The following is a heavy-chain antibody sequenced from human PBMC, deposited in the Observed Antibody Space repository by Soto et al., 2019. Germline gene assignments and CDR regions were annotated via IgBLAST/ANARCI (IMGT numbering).Heavy chain of an antibody. V-gene: IGHV4-31*03. CDR1: GGSISSGGYY. CDR2: IYYSGST. D-gene: IGHD6-13*01. Sequence: PSETLSLTCTVSGGSISSGGYYWSWIRQHPGKGLEWIGYIYYSGSTYYNPSLKSRVTISVDTSKNQFSLKLSSVTAADTAVYYCARDRIAAAGYYYYGMDVWGQGTTVTVSS. J-gene: IGHJ6*02. CDR3: ARDRIAAAGYYYYGMDV.